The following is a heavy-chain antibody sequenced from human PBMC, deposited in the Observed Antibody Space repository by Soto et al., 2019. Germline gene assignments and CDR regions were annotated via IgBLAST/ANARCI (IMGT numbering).Heavy chain of an antibody. CDR1: GGSISRRSYY. CDR3: ARTNWGNAFDI. V-gene: IGHV4-39*07. Sequence: SETLSLTCTVSGGSISRRSYYWGWIRQPPGKGREWIGSIYYSGSTYYNPTLQSRVTISVDTSKNQFYLKLSSVTAADTAVYYCARTNWGNAFDIWGQGTLVTVSS. CDR2: IYYSGST. J-gene: IGHJ3*02. D-gene: IGHD7-27*01.